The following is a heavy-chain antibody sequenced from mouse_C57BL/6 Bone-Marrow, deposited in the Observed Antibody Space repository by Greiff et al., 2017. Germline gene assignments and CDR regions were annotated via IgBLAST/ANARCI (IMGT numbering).Heavy chain of an antibody. CDR1: GFTFSSYG. V-gene: IGHV5-6*01. D-gene: IGHD2-1*01. CDR2: ISSGGSYT. J-gene: IGHJ4*01. Sequence: EVHLVESGGDLVKPGGSLKLSCAASGFTFSSYGMSWVRQTPDKRLEWVATISSGGSYTYYPDSVKGRFTISRDNAKNTLYLQMSSLKSEDTAMYYCARRGVVTTPYYYAMDYWGQGTSVTVSS. CDR3: ARRGVVTTPYYYAMDY.